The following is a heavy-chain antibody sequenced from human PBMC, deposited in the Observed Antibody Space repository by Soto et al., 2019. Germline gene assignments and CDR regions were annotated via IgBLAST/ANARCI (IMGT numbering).Heavy chain of an antibody. CDR2: IIPIFGTA. D-gene: IGHD4-17*01. CDR1: GGTFSSHA. V-gene: IGHV1-69*13. Sequence: GASVKVSCKASGGTFSSHAISWVRQAPGQGLEWMGGIIPIFGTANYAQKFQGRVTITADESTSTAYMELSSLRSEDTAVYYCAKRRTRSYGDYCFDYWGQGTPVTVSS. CDR3: AKRRTRSYGDYCFDY. J-gene: IGHJ4*02.